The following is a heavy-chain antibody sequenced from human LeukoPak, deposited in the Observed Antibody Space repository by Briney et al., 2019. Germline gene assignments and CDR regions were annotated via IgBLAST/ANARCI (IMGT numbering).Heavy chain of an antibody. Sequence: ASVKVSCTASGYTFPCYFMHWVRQAPGQGLEWMGIINPTGGSTTYAQKFQGRVTMTRDTSTSTVYMELSSLRSDDTAVYYCARTAARRFDYWGQGTLVTVSS. CDR1: GYTFPCYF. V-gene: IGHV1-46*01. D-gene: IGHD6-6*01. J-gene: IGHJ4*02. CDR2: INPTGGST. CDR3: ARTAARRFDY.